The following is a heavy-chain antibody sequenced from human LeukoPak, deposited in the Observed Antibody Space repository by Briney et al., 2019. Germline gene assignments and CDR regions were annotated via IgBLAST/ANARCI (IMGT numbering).Heavy chain of an antibody. CDR3: ARGGEMATQPTGY. CDR2: ICSGGST. D-gene: IGHD5-24*01. V-gene: IGHV3-66*01. Sequence: GGSLRLSCAASGFTVSSNYMSWVRQAPGKGLEWVSVICSGGSTYYADSVKGRFTIPRDNSKNTLYLQMNSLRAEDTAVYYCARGGEMATQPTGYWGQGTLVTVSS. CDR1: GFTVSSNY. J-gene: IGHJ4*02.